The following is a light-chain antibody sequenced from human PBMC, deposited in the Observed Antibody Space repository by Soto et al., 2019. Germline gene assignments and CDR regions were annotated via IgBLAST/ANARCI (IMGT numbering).Light chain of an antibody. CDR2: AAS. CDR3: QQYYSYPWT. J-gene: IGKJ1*01. V-gene: IGKV1-8*01. Sequence: AIRMTQSPSSLSSSTGDRVTITFLASQGISSYLAWYQQKPGKAPKLLIYAASTLQSGVPSRFSGSGSGTDFTLTISCLQSEDFATYYCQQYYSYPWTFGQGTKVHIK. CDR1: QGISSY.